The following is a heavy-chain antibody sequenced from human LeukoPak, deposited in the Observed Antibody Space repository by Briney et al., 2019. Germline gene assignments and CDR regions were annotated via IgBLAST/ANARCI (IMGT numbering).Heavy chain of an antibody. D-gene: IGHD6-19*01. J-gene: IGHJ5*02. CDR1: GNTFIGND. Sequence: ASVKVSCKASGNTFIGNDIHWVRQARGQRLESMGWINPNSGGANYAQRFQGRVTMTRDTSVTTAFLDLDRLTSDDTAVYYCVTRSYTSGWPTWGQGTLVTVSS. CDR2: INPNSGGA. CDR3: VTRSYTSGWPT. V-gene: IGHV1-2*02.